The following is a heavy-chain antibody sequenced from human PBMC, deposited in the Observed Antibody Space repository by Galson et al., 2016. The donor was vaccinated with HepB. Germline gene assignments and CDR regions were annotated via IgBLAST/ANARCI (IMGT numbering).Heavy chain of an antibody. CDR3: ARGEIGTLPYYYFGMDV. CDR1: GFTFSTYS. D-gene: IGHD1-1*01. J-gene: IGHJ6*02. CDR2: ISSSSSDS. V-gene: IGHV3-48*02. Sequence: SLRLSCAASGFTFSTYSMTWVRQAPGKGLEWISYISSSSSDSFYADSVKGRFTISRDNAKNSLYLKMSSLTDDDTSVYYWARGEIGTLPYYYFGMDVWGQGTTVTVSS.